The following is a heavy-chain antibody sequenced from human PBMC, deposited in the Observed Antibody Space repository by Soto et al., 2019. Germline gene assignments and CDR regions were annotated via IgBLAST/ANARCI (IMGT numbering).Heavy chain of an antibody. D-gene: IGHD6-13*01. CDR1: GGSFSGYY. J-gene: IGHJ4*02. Sequence: SETLSLTCAVYGGSFSGYYWSWIRQPPGKGLEWIGEINHSGSTNYNPSLKSRVTISVDTSKNQFSLKLSSVTAADTAVYYCARRTQGSSSWCFVYWGQGTLVTVSS. V-gene: IGHV4-34*01. CDR2: INHSGST. CDR3: ARRTQGSSSWCFVY.